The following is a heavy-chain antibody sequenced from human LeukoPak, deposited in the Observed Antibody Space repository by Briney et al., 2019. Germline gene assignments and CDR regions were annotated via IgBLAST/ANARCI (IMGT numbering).Heavy chain of an antibody. D-gene: IGHD4-17*01. V-gene: IGHV4-59*01. CDR1: GGSISSYY. J-gene: IGHJ3*02. CDR3: ARDYGDYRYDAFDI. Sequence: PSETLSLTCTVSGGSISSYYWSWIRQPPGKGLEWIGYIYYSGSTNYNPSLKSRVTISVDTSKNQFSLKLSSVTAADTAVYYCARDYGDYRYDAFDIWGQGTMVTVSS. CDR2: IYYSGST.